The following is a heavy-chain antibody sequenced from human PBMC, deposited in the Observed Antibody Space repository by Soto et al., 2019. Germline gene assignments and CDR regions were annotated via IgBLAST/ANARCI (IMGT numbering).Heavy chain of an antibody. J-gene: IGHJ5*02. CDR1: GYTFNGHG. V-gene: IGHV1-18*04. CDR2: ISAYNGNT. Sequence: ASVKVSCKASGYTFNGHGISWVRQAPGHGLEWMGWISAYNGNTNYAQKLQGRVIMTTDTSTSTAYMDLRSLRSDDTAVYYCARGMSTTWYEPLDLWGQGTLVTVS. CDR3: ARGMSTTWYEPLDL. D-gene: IGHD6-13*01.